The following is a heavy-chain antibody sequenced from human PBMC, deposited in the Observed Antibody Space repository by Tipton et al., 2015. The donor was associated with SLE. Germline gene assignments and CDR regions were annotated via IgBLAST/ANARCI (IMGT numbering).Heavy chain of an antibody. CDR3: ATSAYSSSSDAFDF. Sequence: TLSLTCIVSNGSISRSRSYWSWIRQPAGKGLEWIGRLFPGGNTNYNPSLQSRVTMSVDTSRKQFSLTLSSVTAADTAVYFCATSAYSSSSDAFDFWGPGTMVSVSS. J-gene: IGHJ3*01. CDR1: NGSISRSRSY. D-gene: IGHD6-6*01. V-gene: IGHV4-61*02. CDR2: LFPGGNT.